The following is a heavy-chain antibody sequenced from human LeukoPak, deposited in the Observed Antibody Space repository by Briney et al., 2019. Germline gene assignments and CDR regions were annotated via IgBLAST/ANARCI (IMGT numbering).Heavy chain of an antibody. Sequence: PGGSLRLSCAASGFTFDDYGLTWVRQAPGKGLEWVSSINWNGGSTSYADSVKGRFTISRDNAKNSPYLQMNSLRAEDTAVYYCARKRESSSSWYGGLAYWGQGTLVTVSS. D-gene: IGHD6-13*01. J-gene: IGHJ4*02. CDR3: ARKRESSSSWYGGLAY. CDR1: GFTFDDYG. V-gene: IGHV3-20*04. CDR2: INWNGGST.